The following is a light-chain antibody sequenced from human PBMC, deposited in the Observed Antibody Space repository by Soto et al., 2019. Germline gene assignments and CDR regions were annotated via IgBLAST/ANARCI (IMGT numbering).Light chain of an antibody. CDR1: QSVSIY. CDR2: GSS. CDR3: QQYGSSPPIT. Sequence: EIVLADSPATLSLSHWEIATLSCRASQSVSIYLAWYQQKPGQAPRLLIYGSSRRATGIPDRFSGSGSGTDFALTISRLEPEDFAVYYCQQYGSSPPITFGQGTRLEIK. J-gene: IGKJ5*01. V-gene: IGKV3-20*01.